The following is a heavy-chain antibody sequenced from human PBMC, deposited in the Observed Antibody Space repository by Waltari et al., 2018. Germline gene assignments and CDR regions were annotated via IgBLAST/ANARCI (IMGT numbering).Heavy chain of an antibody. Sequence: EVQLVESGGGLVQPGRSLRLSCAASGFTFDDYAMDWVRQAPGKGLGWVSGISWNRGSIGYADSVKGRFTISRDNAKNSLYLQMNSLRPEDTALYYCAKSIVFSGSYLSGMDVWGQGTTVTVSS. D-gene: IGHD3-10*01. CDR1: GFTFDDYA. CDR2: ISWNRGSI. V-gene: IGHV3-9*01. J-gene: IGHJ6*02. CDR3: AKSIVFSGSYLSGMDV.